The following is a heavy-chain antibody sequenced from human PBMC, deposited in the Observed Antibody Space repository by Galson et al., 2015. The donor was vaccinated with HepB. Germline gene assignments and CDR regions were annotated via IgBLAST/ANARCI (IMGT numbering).Heavy chain of an antibody. CDR2: ISAYNGNT. CDR3: ARDGPKYYYNSSGYSPLNAFDI. V-gene: IGHV1-18*01. J-gene: IGHJ3*02. D-gene: IGHD3-22*01. CDR1: GYTFTSYG. Sequence: SVKVSCKASGYTFTSYGISWVRQAPGQGLEWMGWISAYNGNTNYAQKLQGRVTMTIDTSTSTAYMELRSLRSDDTAVYYCARDGPKYYYNSSGYSPLNAFDIWGQGTMVTVSS.